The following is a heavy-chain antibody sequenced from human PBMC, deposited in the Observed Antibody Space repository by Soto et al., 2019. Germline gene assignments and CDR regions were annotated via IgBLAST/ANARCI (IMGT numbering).Heavy chain of an antibody. CDR3: ARAHIQTLDY. D-gene: IGHD2-21*01. V-gene: IGHV4-4*02. CDR1: GDSISSSNW. J-gene: IGHJ4*02. CDR2: IYHGGST. Sequence: PSETLSLTCVVSGDSISSSNWWSWVRQPPGKGLEWIGEIYHGGSTNYNPSLKSRVAISVDKSKNLFSLNLTSVTAADTAVYYCARAHIQTLDYWGQGTPVTVSS.